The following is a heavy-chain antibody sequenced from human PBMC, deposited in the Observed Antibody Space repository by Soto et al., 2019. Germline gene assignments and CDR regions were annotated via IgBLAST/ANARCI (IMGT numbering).Heavy chain of an antibody. J-gene: IGHJ4*02. D-gene: IGHD3-22*01. CDR2: IYYSGST. CDR1: GISIQSYY. Sequence: ETLSLTCALSGISIQSYYRSWLRQPPGKEQEWIGYIYYSGSTNYNPSLKSRVTISVDTSKNQFSLKLSSVTAADTAVYYFARFDSNGDFLYYWGQANVLPVSS. V-gene: IGHV4-59*01. CDR3: ARFDSNGDFLYY.